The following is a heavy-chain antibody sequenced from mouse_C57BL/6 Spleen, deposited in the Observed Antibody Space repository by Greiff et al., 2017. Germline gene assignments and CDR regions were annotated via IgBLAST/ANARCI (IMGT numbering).Heavy chain of an antibody. V-gene: IGHV1-18*01. Sequence: EVQLQQSGPELVKPGASVKIPCKASGYTFTDYNLDWVKQSHGKSLEWIGDINPNNGGTIYNQKFKGKATLTVDKSSSTAYMELRSLTSEDTAVYYCARNYYGSSYVEAWFAYWRQGTLVTVSA. CDR1: GYTFTDYN. CDR3: ARNYYGSSYVEAWFAY. CDR2: INPNNGGT. D-gene: IGHD1-1*01. J-gene: IGHJ3*01.